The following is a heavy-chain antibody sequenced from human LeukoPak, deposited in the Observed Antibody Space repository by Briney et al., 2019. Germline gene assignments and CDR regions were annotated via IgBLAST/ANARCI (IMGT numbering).Heavy chain of an antibody. CDR2: INRSGST. CDR1: GGSFSGYY. V-gene: IGHV4-34*01. J-gene: IGHJ4*02. CDR3: ARVRFGELPIDY. D-gene: IGHD3-10*01. Sequence: SETLSLTCAVYGGSFSGYYWSWIRQPPGKGLEWIGEINRSGSTNYNPSLKSRVTISVDTSKNQFSLKLSSVTAADTAVYYCARVRFGELPIDYWGQGTLVTVSS.